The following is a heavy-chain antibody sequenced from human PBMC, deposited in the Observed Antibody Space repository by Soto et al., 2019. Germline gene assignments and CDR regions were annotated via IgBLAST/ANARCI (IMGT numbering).Heavy chain of an antibody. Sequence: SVKDSCKASGYTFTSYYMHSVRQYPRQGLEWMGIINPSGDSTSYAQKFQGRVTMTRDTSTSTVYMELSSLRSGDTAVYYCARSYYDYVWGSYRSAHFDYWGQGTLVTVSS. D-gene: IGHD3-16*02. CDR1: GYTFTSYY. V-gene: IGHV1-46*01. CDR3: ARSYYDYVWGSYRSAHFDY. J-gene: IGHJ4*02. CDR2: INPSGDST.